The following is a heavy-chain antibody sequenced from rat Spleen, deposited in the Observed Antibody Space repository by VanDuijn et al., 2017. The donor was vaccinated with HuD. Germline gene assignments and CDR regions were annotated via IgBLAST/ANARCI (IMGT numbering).Heavy chain of an antibody. J-gene: IGHJ2*01. CDR1: GFSFSSFA. CDR3: AKNIDSGCYIYYFDY. Sequence: EVQLVESGGGLVQPGRSLKLSCAASGFSFSSFAMAWVRQAPKKGLEWVATITSGGSNTYYPASVKGRLNISRDNAKSTLYLQMDSLRSEDTATYYCAKNIDSGCYIYYFDYWGQGVMVTVSS. V-gene: IGHV5-25*01. CDR2: ITSGGSNT. D-gene: IGHD1-2*01.